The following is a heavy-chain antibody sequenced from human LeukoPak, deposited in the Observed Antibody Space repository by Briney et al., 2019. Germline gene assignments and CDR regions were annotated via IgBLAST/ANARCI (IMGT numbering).Heavy chain of an antibody. J-gene: IGHJ3*02. CDR2: IHHSGST. Sequence: PSETLSLTCTVSGGSISTYYWNWVRQAPGKGLEWIGYIHHSGSTNYNPSLKSRVTISVDTSKNQFSLKLSSVTAADTAVYYCARGVAVAADAFDIWGQGTMVTVSS. D-gene: IGHD6-19*01. CDR1: GGSISTYY. CDR3: ARGVAVAADAFDI. V-gene: IGHV4-59*01.